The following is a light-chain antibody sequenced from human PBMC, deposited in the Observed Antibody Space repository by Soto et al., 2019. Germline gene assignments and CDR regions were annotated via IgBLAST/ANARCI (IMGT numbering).Light chain of an antibody. CDR2: GAS. CDR3: QQYNSWPLT. V-gene: IGKV3-20*01. Sequence: EIVLTQSPGTLSLSPWERATLSCRASQSVSSSYLAWYQQKPGQAPRLLIYGASSRAPGITDRFSGSGSGTDFTLTLTSLQSEDFAVYYCQQYNSWPLTFGGGTKVDIK. J-gene: IGKJ4*01. CDR1: QSVSSSY.